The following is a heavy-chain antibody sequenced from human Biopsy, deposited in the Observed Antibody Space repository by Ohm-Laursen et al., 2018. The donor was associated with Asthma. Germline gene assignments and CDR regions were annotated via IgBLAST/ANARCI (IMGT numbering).Heavy chain of an antibody. D-gene: IGHD3-3*01. J-gene: IGHJ6*02. V-gene: IGHV4-34*01. CDR2: SDHRGNT. CDR1: GLSSSAYY. Sequence: SETLSLTCSIYGLSSSAYYWTWIRQTPGKGLEWIGESDHRGNTNTNATLKSRVTISKAKSANEFSLKMKSVTAADTAIYYCAGGPEWSGLDIWGQGTTVTVSS. CDR3: AGGPEWSGLDI.